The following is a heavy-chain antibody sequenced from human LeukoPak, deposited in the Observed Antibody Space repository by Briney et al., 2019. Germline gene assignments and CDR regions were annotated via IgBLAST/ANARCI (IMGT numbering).Heavy chain of an antibody. CDR2: ISSSSSFI. CDR1: GFTFSSYS. D-gene: IGHD6-19*01. J-gene: IGHJ4*02. CDR3: ARKGSSGWYVDY. Sequence: GGSLRLSCAASGFTFSSYSMNWVRQAPGKGLEWVSSISSSSSFIYYADSVKGRFTISRDNAKNSLHLQMNSLRAEDTAVYYCARKGSSGWYVDYWGQGTLVTVSS. V-gene: IGHV3-21*01.